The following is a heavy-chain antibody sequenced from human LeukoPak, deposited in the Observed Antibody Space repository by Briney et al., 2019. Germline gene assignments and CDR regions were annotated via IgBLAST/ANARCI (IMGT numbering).Heavy chain of an antibody. CDR2: IYRGGNT. CDR3: GSGEWPQDY. V-gene: IGHV3-53*01. CDR1: GFTVSNNY. Sequence: GGSLRLSCAVSGFTVSNNYMTWVRQVPGKGLEWVSLIYRGGNTYYADSVKGRFTISRDNSKNTLYLQMNSLRAEDTAVYYCGSGEWPQDYWGQGTLVTVSS. J-gene: IGHJ4*02. D-gene: IGHD3-10*01.